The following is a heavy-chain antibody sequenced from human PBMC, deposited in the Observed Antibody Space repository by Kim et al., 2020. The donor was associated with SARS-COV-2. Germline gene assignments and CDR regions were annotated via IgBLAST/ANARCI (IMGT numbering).Heavy chain of an antibody. J-gene: IGHJ5*02. V-gene: IGHV4-34*01. Sequence: SETLSLTCAVYGGSFSGYYWSWIRQPPGKGLEWIGEINESGSTDYNPSLKSRVAISVDTSKNQFSLKVNSVTAADTAVYYCARAHRLRVTQSNWFDPWGQGILVTVSS. CDR1: GGSFSGYY. CDR3: ARAHRLRVTQSNWFDP. D-gene: IGHD2-21*02. CDR2: INESGST.